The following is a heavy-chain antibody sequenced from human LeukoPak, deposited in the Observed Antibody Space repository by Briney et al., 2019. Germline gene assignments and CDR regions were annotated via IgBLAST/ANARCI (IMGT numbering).Heavy chain of an antibody. Sequence: GGSLRLSCAASGFTVSSNYMSWVRQAPGKGLEWVSSITGSGSSTYYADSVKGRFTISRDSSKNTLYLQMNSLRAEDTAVYYCAKDASSSWRWGAFDIWGQGTMVTVSS. CDR2: ITGSGSST. CDR1: GFTVSSNY. CDR3: AKDASSSWRWGAFDI. V-gene: IGHV3-23*01. J-gene: IGHJ3*02. D-gene: IGHD6-13*01.